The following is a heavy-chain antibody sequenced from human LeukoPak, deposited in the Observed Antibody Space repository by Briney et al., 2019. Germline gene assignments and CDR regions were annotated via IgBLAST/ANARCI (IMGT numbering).Heavy chain of an antibody. D-gene: IGHD7-27*01. CDR3: ARDFRMGVGNYFDY. CDR2: IYYSGST. Sequence: SETLSLTCTVSGGSISSYYWSWIRQPPGKGLEWIGYIYYSGSTNYNPSLKSRVTISVDKSKNQFSLKLSSVTAADTAVYYCARDFRMGVGNYFDYWGQGTLVTVSS. CDR1: GGSISSYY. J-gene: IGHJ4*02. V-gene: IGHV4-59*12.